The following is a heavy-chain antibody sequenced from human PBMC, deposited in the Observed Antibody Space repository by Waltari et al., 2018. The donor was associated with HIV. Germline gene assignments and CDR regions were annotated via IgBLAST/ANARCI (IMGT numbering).Heavy chain of an antibody. CDR2: SYPRDAET. Sequence: EVQLLQSGAEVKKPGESLNIACKGSGYSFRGYWIGWVRQKHGKGLEWMGISYPRDAETRLSPSFQGQVTISADKSIDTAYLHWTSLKASDTAIYYCTRQLYRGGEVAYWGQGTLVTVSS. V-gene: IGHV5-51*01. D-gene: IGHD3-10*01. CDR1: GYSFRGYW. J-gene: IGHJ4*02. CDR3: TRQLYRGGEVAY.